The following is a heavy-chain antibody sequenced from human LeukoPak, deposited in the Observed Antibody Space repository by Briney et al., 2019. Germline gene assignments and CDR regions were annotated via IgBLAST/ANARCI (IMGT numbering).Heavy chain of an antibody. CDR3: ARGHGDYTVLGF. D-gene: IGHD4-17*01. CDR1: GGSISSGSYY. CDR2: ISTSGST. Sequence: SETLSLTCTVPGGSISSGSYYWTWIRQPAGKGLERIGRISTSGSTYYNPSLKSRVTIFLDTSKNQFSLNMDSVAAADTAVYYCARGHGDYTVLGFWGQGALVTVSS. J-gene: IGHJ4*02. V-gene: IGHV4-61*02.